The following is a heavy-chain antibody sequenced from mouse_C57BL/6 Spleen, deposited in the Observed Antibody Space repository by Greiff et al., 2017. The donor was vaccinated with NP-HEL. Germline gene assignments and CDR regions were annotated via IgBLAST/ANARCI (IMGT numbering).Heavy chain of an antibody. J-gene: IGHJ2*01. CDR3: ARGGGYDYFDY. CDR1: GFTFSDYY. Sequence: EVQLQQSEGGLVQPGSSMKLSCTASGFTFSDYYMAWVRQVPEKGLEWVANINYDGSSTYYLDSLKSRFIISRDNAKNILYLQMSSLKSEDTATYYCARGGGYDYFDYWGQGTTLTVSS. V-gene: IGHV5-16*01. D-gene: IGHD2-2*01. CDR2: INYDGSST.